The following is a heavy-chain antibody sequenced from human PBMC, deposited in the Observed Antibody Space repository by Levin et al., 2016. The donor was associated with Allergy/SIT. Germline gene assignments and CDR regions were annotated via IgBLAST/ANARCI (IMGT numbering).Heavy chain of an antibody. D-gene: IGHD2-2*03. CDR3: AKDLSWINPGRAFDQ. J-gene: IGHJ4*02. CDR1: GFTFSSYA. V-gene: IGHV3-23*01. CDR2: INDRGGDA. Sequence: GESLKISCATSGFTFSSYAMNWVRQAPGKGLEWVSSINDRGGDAFYADSVKGRFIISRDNSKKILFLQMTSLGVGDTAVYYCAKDLSWINPGRAFDQWGQGTLVTVSS.